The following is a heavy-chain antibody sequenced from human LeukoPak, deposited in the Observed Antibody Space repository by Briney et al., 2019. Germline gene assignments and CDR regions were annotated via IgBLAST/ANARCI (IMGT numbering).Heavy chain of an antibody. Sequence: ASVKVSCKASGYTLTDYYMHWVRQAPGQGLEWMGWINPNSGGTNYAQRFQGRVTMTRDTSMSTAYMELSRLRSDDSAVYYCARYFYDSSGSSSDAFDIWGQGTMVTVSS. J-gene: IGHJ3*02. CDR2: INPNSGGT. CDR3: ARYFYDSSGSSSDAFDI. D-gene: IGHD3-22*01. CDR1: GYTLTDYY. V-gene: IGHV1-2*02.